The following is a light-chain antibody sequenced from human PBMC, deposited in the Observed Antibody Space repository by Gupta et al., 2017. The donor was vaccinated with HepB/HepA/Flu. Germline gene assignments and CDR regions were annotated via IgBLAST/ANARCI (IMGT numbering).Light chain of an antibody. J-gene: IGLJ2*01. V-gene: IGLV2-8*01. Sequence: QSALTHPPCASWSPGVSLTLPCTGLSSDVGGYNYVPWYQQHPGKAPRLVIYEVSKRPSGVPDRFSGSKSGNTDSLTISGLQAEYEADYYCSSYAGSNNPVVFGGGTKLTVL. CDR3: SSYAGSNNPVV. CDR1: SSDVGGYNY. CDR2: EVS.